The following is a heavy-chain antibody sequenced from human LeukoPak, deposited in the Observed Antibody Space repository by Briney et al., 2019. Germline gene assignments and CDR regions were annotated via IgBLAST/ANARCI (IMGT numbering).Heavy chain of an antibody. J-gene: IGHJ3*02. V-gene: IGHV3-21*01. Sequence: GGSLRLSCATSGFIFSNYWMSWVRQAPGKGLEWVSSISGSGSYIYYADSLKGRFTISRDNAKNSVYLQMDGLRAEDTAVYYCTRSQIWGQGTMVTVSS. CDR2: ISGSGSYI. CDR3: TRSQI. CDR1: GFIFSNYW.